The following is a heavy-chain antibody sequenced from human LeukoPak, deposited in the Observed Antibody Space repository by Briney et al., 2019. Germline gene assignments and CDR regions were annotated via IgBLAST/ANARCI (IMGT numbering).Heavy chain of an antibody. CDR3: ARGDRYYYDYSGSNALDI. CDR2: IYYTGST. CDR1: GDSISIYY. J-gene: IGHJ3*02. Sequence: SETLSLTCTVSGDSISIYYWNWIRQPPGKGLEWIGYIYYTGSTDYNPSLKSRVSISVDTSKNQFSLKLSSVTAADTAVYYCARGDRYYYDYSGSNALDIWGQGTVVTVSS. V-gene: IGHV4-59*01. D-gene: IGHD3-22*01.